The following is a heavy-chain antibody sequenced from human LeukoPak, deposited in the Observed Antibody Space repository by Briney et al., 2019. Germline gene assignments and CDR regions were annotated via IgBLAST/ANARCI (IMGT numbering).Heavy chain of an antibody. CDR2: ISYDGSNK. D-gene: IGHD4-17*01. Sequence: GRSLRLSCAASGFTFSSYGMHWVRQAPGKGLEWVAVISYDGSNKYYADSVKGRFTISRDNSKNTLYLQMNSLRAEDTAVYYCAKGQSSIHGDYVSFGYWGQGTLVTVSS. CDR3: AKGQSSIHGDYVSFGY. J-gene: IGHJ4*02. V-gene: IGHV3-30*18. CDR1: GFTFSSYG.